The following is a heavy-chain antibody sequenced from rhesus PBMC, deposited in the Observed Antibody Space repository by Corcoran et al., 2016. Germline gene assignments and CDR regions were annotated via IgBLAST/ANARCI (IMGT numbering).Heavy chain of an antibody. Sequence: QVTLKESGPALVKPTQTLTLTCTFSGFSITTSGTGVGWIRQPPGKALEWLASIYWNDNKYYNPSLQRMLPISKDTSKNQVVLTMTNMDPVDTATYYCARVVGAAAGGYGLDSWGQGVVVTVSS. CDR1: GFSITTSGTG. J-gene: IGHJ6*01. CDR2: IYWNDNK. D-gene: IGHD6-31*01. V-gene: IGHV2-95*01. CDR3: ARVVGAAAGGYGLDS.